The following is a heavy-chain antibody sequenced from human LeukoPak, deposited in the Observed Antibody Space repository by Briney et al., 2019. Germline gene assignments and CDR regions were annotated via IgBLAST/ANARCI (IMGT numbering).Heavy chain of an antibody. CDR1: GFTFRNNA. CDR3: VKNLGQGAAYDS. Sequence: GGSLRLSCAASGFTFRNNAMTWVRQAPGKGLKWVAAISGDGVYIYYADSVRGWFTISRDNSRTALYLQMNYLTDEDTALYYCVKNLGQGAAYDSWGQGTLVTVSS. CDR2: ISGDGVYI. J-gene: IGHJ4*02. D-gene: IGHD6-13*01. V-gene: IGHV3-23*01.